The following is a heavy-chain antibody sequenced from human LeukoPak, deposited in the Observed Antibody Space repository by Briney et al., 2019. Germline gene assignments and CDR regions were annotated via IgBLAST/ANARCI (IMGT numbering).Heavy chain of an antibody. V-gene: IGHV4-59*12. CDR3: AREYIVATTWGAFDI. D-gene: IGHD5-12*01. Sequence: SETLSLTCTVSGGSISSYYWSWIRQPPGKGLEWIGYIYYSGSTNYNPSLKSRVTISVDTSKNQFSLKLSSVTAADTAVYYCAREYIVATTWGAFDIWGQGTMVTVSS. J-gene: IGHJ3*02. CDR1: GGSISSYY. CDR2: IYYSGST.